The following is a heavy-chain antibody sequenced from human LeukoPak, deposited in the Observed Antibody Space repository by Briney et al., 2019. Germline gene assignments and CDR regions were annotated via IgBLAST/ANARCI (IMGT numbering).Heavy chain of an antibody. CDR2: IYTSGNT. CDR1: GGSISSDNYH. Sequence: PSETLSLTCTVSGGSISSDNYHWSWIRQPAREGLEWIGRIYTSGNTNYNPSLKTRVTISVDTSKNQFSLKLSSVTAADTAVYYCARVFGGPVSRRFDPWGQGTQVTVSS. J-gene: IGHJ5*02. D-gene: IGHD4-23*01. V-gene: IGHV4-61*02. CDR3: ARVFGGPVSRRFDP.